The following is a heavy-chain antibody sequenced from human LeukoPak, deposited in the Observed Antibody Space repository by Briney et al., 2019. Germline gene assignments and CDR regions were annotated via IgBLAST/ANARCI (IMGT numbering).Heavy chain of an antibody. V-gene: IGHV4-34*01. D-gene: IGHD2-2*01. CDR3: ARGFARTSTSCPLPFDY. J-gene: IGHJ4*02. CDR2: INQSGST. CDR1: GGSFSGYY. Sequence: SETLSLTCTVYGGSFSGYYWSWIRQTPGKGLEWIGEINQSGSTNYNPSLKSRVTISGDTSKNQFSLKLSSVTAADTAVYYCARGFARTSTSCPLPFDYWGQGTLVTVSS.